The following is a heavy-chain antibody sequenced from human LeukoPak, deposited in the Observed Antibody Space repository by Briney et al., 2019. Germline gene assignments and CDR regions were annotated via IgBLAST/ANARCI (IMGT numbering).Heavy chain of an antibody. J-gene: IGHJ6*03. Sequence: ASETLSLTCTVSGGPISGYYWSWIRQPPGKGLEYIGYIYSSGSTSYNPSLKSRVTISGDTSNNQLSLKLSSVTAADTAVYYCARDSRYSDTSGYYYSHYYMDVWGKGTTVTVSS. CDR1: GGPISGYY. CDR3: ARDSRYSDTSGYYYSHYYMDV. V-gene: IGHV4-59*01. D-gene: IGHD3-22*01. CDR2: IYSSGST.